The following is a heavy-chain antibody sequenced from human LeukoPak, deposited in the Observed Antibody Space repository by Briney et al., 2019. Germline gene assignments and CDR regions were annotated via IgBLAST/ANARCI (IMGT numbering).Heavy chain of an antibody. J-gene: IGHJ3*02. V-gene: IGHV1-2*02. D-gene: IGHD3-22*01. Sequence: ASVKVSCKASGYTFTSYYMHWVRQAPGQGLEWMGWINPNSGGTNYAQKFQGRVTMTRDTSISTAYMELSRLRSDDTAVYYCARTHYYDSSGRTDAFDIWGQGTMVTVSS. CDR2: INPNSGGT. CDR1: GYTFTSYY. CDR3: ARTHYYDSSGRTDAFDI.